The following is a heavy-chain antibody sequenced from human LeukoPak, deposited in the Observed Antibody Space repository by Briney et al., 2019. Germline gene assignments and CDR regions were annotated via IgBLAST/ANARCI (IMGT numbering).Heavy chain of an antibody. CDR2: IYCSGST. Sequence: SETLSLTCTVSGGSISSGDYYWSWIRQPPGKGLEWIGYIYCSGSTYYNPSLKSRVTISVDTSKNQFSLKLSSVTAADTAVYYCARLDSGRYVGYWGQGTLATVSS. J-gene: IGHJ4*02. V-gene: IGHV4-30-4*08. CDR1: GGSISSGDYY. D-gene: IGHD3-10*01. CDR3: ARLDSGRYVGY.